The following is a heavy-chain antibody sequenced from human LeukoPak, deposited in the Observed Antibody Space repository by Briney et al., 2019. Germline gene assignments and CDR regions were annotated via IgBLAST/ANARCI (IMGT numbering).Heavy chain of an antibody. CDR2: ISGSGGST. D-gene: IGHD3-9*01. V-gene: IGHV3-23*01. Sequence: GGSLRLSCAASGFTFSSYAMSWVRQAPGKGLEWVSAISGSGGSTYYADSVKGRFTISRDNSKNTLHLQVNSLRAEDTAVYYCAKGTQNYDILTGLDYWGQGTLVTVSS. CDR1: GFTFSSYA. CDR3: AKGTQNYDILTGLDY. J-gene: IGHJ4*02.